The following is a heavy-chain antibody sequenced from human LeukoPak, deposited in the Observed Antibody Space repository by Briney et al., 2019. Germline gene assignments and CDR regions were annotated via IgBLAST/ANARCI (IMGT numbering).Heavy chain of an antibody. Sequence: GRSLRLSCAASGFTFSSYAMHWVRQAPGKGLEWVALISYDGSNKYYADSVKGRFTISRDNSKNTLYLQMNSLRAEDTAVYYCASDPQDCSGGSCAPGYFDYWGQGTLVTVSS. J-gene: IGHJ4*02. D-gene: IGHD2-15*01. V-gene: IGHV3-30*04. CDR3: ASDPQDCSGGSCAPGYFDY. CDR2: ISYDGSNK. CDR1: GFTFSSYA.